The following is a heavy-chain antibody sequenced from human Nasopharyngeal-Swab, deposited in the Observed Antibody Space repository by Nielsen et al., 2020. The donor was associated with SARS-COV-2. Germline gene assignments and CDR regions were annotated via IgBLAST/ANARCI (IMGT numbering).Heavy chain of an antibody. CDR1: GFTFSSYT. Sequence: GSLRLSCAASGFTFSSYTMNWVRQAPGKGLEWVSSISSSSSYIYYADSVKGRFTISRDNAKNSLYLQMNSLRAEDTAVYYCARDRGGWFDPWGQGTLVTVSS. CDR2: ISSSSSYI. D-gene: IGHD3-16*01. J-gene: IGHJ5*02. CDR3: ARDRGGWFDP. V-gene: IGHV3-21*01.